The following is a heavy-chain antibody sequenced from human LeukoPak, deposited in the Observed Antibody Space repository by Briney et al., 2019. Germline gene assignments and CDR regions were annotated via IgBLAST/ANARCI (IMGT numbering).Heavy chain of an antibody. V-gene: IGHV4-59*11. CDR3: AIDFAGTDASDI. J-gene: IGHJ3*02. D-gene: IGHD1-26*01. Sequence: SECLSLTWIVAGGSLGRHSWSWVRQPPGEGRGWVGYIYYIVSTNYNPSLKGRATISVATSTNQFSLNLRSVTAEDRAVYYCAIDFAGTDASDISGQGTMVTASS. CDR1: GGSLGRHS. CDR2: IYYIVST.